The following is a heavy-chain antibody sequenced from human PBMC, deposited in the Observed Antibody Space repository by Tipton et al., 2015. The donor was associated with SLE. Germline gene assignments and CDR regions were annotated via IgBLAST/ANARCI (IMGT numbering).Heavy chain of an antibody. CDR3: AREPDS. CDR2: INYSGNA. Sequence: TLSLTCSVSGFSISRGVYYWSWIRQHPGKGLEWVGCINYSGNAYYNPSLESRLTMSVDTSKNRFSLRLSSVTAADTAVYSCAREPDSWGQGTLVTVSS. J-gene: IGHJ5*01. V-gene: IGHV4-31*03. CDR1: GFSISRGVYY.